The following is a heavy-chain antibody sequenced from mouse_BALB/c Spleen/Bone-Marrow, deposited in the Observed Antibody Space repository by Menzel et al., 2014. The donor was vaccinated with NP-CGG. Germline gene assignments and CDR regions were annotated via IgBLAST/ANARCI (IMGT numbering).Heavy chain of an antibody. V-gene: IGHV1S16*01. Sequence: VQLQQSGAELVKPGASVKLSCKASGYTFTSYWMHWAKLRPGQGFEWIGEINPSNGGTNYNEKFKRKATLTVDKSSSTAYMQLSSLTSEDSAVYYCTYMGYYGSSYATDYWGQGTSVTVSS. CDR1: GYTFTSYW. CDR3: TYMGYYGSSYATDY. D-gene: IGHD1-1*01. J-gene: IGHJ4*01. CDR2: INPSNGGT.